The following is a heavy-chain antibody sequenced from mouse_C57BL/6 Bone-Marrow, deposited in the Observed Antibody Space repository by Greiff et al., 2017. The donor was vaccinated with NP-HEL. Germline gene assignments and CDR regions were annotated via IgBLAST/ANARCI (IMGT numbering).Heavy chain of an antibody. Sequence: QVQLQQSGPGLVQPSQSLSITCTVSGFSLTSYGVHWVRQSPGKGLELLGVIWQGGSTDYNAAFMSRLSITKDNSKSTVFFKMNSLQADDTAISYCAKPHYGSIYYAMDYWGQGTSVTASS. V-gene: IGHV2-5*01. CDR2: IWQGGST. CDR1: GFSLTSYG. CDR3: AKPHYGSIYYAMDY. J-gene: IGHJ4*01. D-gene: IGHD1-1*01.